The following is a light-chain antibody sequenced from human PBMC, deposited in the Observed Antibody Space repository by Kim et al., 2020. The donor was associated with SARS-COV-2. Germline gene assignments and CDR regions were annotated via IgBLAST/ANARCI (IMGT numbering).Light chain of an antibody. CDR3: QAWDTTTEAV. CDR1: KLGDKY. Sequence: SYELTQPPSMSVSPGQKASIRCSGDKLGDKYACWYQQKPGQSPVLVIYQDDKRPLGIPERFSGSNSGNTATLTINGTQAMDEADYYCQAWDTTTEAVFGGDTQLTVL. V-gene: IGLV3-1*01. J-gene: IGLJ2*01. CDR2: QDD.